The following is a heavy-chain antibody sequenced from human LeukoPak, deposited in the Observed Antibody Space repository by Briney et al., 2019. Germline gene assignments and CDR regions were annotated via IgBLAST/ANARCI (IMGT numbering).Heavy chain of an antibody. Sequence: SETLSLTCTVTGTSIRSGSYYWNWIRQAAGKGLEWIGRMYIGGRTTYNPSLKSRVTISVDKSKNQFSLKLSSVTAADTAVYYCARSAYYYGSGYDYWGQGTLVTVSS. CDR2: MYIGGRT. J-gene: IGHJ4*02. CDR3: ARSAYYYGSGYDY. CDR1: GTSIRSGSYY. V-gene: IGHV4-61*02. D-gene: IGHD3-10*01.